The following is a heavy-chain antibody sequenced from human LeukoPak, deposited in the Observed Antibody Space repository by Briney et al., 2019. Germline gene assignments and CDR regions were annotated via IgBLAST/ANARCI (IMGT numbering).Heavy chain of an antibody. CDR3: ARRGAVLLWFGEPPNWFDP. CDR2: IYYSGST. CDR1: GGPISSSSYY. V-gene: IGHV4-39*01. J-gene: IGHJ5*02. Sequence: PSETLSLTCTVSGGPISSSSYYWGWIRQPPGKGLEWIGSIYYSGSTYYNPSLKSRVTISVDTSKNQFSLKLSSVTAADTAVYYCARRGAVLLWFGEPPNWFDPWGQGTLVTVSS. D-gene: IGHD3-10*01.